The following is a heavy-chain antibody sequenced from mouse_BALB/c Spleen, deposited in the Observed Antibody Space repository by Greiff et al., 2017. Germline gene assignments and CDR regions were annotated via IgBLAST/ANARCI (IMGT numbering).Heavy chain of an antibody. Sequence: VQLKESGPGLVAPSQSLSITCTVSGFSLTGYGVNWVRQPPGKGLEWLGMIWGDGSTDYNSALKSRLSISKDNSKSHVFLKMNSLQTDDTARYYCARERQLGLPMDYWGQGTSVTVSS. CDR3: ARERQLGLPMDY. V-gene: IGHV2-6-7*01. CDR2: IWGDGST. D-gene: IGHD3-2*01. CDR1: GFSLTGYG. J-gene: IGHJ4*01.